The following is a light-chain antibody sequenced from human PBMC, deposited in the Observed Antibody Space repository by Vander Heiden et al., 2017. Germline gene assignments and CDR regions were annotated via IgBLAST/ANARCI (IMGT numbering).Light chain of an antibody. Sequence: EIVMSQSPATLSVSPGERATLSCRASQSINSDLAWYQQKRSQAPRLLIYGASTRATGIPARFSGSGYGTEFTLTISSRQSEDFALYYCQQHNDWPPWTFGQGTKVEIE. V-gene: IGKV3-15*01. CDR2: GAS. J-gene: IGKJ1*01. CDR1: QSINSD. CDR3: QQHNDWPPWT.